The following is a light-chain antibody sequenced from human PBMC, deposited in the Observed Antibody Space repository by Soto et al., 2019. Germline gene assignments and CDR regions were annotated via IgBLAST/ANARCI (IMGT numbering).Light chain of an antibody. J-gene: IGKJ5*01. V-gene: IGKV3-11*01. CDR2: DAS. CDR3: QQRSNSPPWIT. CDR1: RSVSNR. Sequence: EILMTQSQATLSVSPRETVTFSCMASRSVSNRLAWYQHKPGQAPRLLIYDASNRATGIPAKFSGSGSGTDFTLTISSLEPEDSAVYYCQQRSNSPPWITFGQGTRLEIK.